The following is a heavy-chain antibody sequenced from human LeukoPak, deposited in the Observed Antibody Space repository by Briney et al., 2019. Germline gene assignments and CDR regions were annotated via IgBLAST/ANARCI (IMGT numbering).Heavy chain of an antibody. V-gene: IGHV3-30-3*01. D-gene: IGHD3-22*01. J-gene: IGHJ4*01. CDR1: GFTFSYYT. Sequence: PVRSLRLSCAASGFTFSYYTMHWVRQAPGKGLEWVAVISYDGSNKYYADSVKGRFTISRDNSKNTLYLQMNSLRAEDTAVYYCARVLNYYDSSGYYFSYWGHGTLVTVSS. CDR3: ARVLNYYDSSGYYFSY. CDR2: ISYDGSNK.